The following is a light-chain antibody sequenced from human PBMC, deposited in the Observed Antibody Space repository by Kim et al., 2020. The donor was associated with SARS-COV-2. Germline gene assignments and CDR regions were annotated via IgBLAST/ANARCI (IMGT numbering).Light chain of an antibody. J-gene: IGKJ2*01. CDR2: GAS. CDR3: QQYGSSPYT. Sequence: LSPGERATLSCRASQSVSSSYLAWHQQKPGQAPRLLIYGASSRATGIPDRFSGSGSGTDFTLTISRLEPEDFAVYYCQQYGSSPYTFGQGTKLEIK. CDR1: QSVSSSY. V-gene: IGKV3-20*01.